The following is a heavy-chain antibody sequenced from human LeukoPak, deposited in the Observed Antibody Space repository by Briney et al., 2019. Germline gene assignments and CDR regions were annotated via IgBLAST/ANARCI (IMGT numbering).Heavy chain of an antibody. D-gene: IGHD4-17*01. V-gene: IGHV4-59*08. J-gene: IGHJ3*02. Sequence: PSETLSLTCTVSGGSISIYYWSWIRQPPGKGLEWIGYIYYSGSTNYNPSLKSRVTISVDTSKNQFSLKLSSVTAADTAVYYCARYVVGYGDYVEAFDIWGQGTMVTVSS. CDR2: IYYSGST. CDR1: GGSISIYY. CDR3: ARYVVGYGDYVEAFDI.